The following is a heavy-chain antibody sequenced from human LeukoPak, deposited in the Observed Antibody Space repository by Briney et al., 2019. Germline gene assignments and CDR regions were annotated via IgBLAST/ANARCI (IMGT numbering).Heavy chain of an antibody. Sequence: PGGSLRLSCAASGFTVSSNYMSWVRQAPGKGLERVSVIYSGGTTYYADSVKGRFTISRVNSKNSLYLQMNSLRAEDTAGYYCARGPVTRFEIWGQGTMVTVSS. CDR3: ARGPVTRFEI. D-gene: IGHD4-17*01. J-gene: IGHJ3*02. V-gene: IGHV3-53*01. CDR2: IYSGGTT. CDR1: GFTVSSNY.